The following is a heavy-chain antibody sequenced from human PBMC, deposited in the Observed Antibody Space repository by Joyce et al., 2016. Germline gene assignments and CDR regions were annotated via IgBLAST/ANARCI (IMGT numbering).Heavy chain of an antibody. CDR3: ARTSPGSYLGNDAFDI. CDR2: IKHDESER. Sequence: EVQLVESGGGLVQPGGSLRLSCAASGITFSRYWMHWVRQAPGKGREWVANIKHDESERYYVDSVKGRFTISRDNAKSSLYLQMNSLRVGDTAVYYCARTSPGSYLGNDAFDIWGQGTMVTVSS. CDR1: GITFSRYW. J-gene: IGHJ3*02. V-gene: IGHV3-7*01. D-gene: IGHD1-26*01.